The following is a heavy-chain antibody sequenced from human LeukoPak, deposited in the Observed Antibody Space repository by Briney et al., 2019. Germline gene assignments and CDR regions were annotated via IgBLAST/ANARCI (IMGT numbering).Heavy chain of an antibody. CDR3: VLPPSYGYNYYFDY. CDR1: GFTFSSYG. D-gene: IGHD5-24*01. J-gene: IGHJ4*02. CDR2: ISYDGSNK. V-gene: IGHV3-30*03. Sequence: PGGSLRLSCAASGFTFSSYGMHWVRQAPGKGLEWVAVISYDGSNKYYADSVKGRFTISRDNSKNTLYLQMNSLRAEDTAVYYCVLPPSYGYNYYFDYWGQGTLVTVSS.